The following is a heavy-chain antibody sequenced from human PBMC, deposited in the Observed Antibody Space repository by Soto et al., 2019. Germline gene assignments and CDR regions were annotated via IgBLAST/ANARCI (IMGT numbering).Heavy chain of an antibody. Sequence: PGGSLRLSCAASGFTFSSYSMNWVRQAPGKGLEWVSSISSSSSYIYYADSVKGRFTISKDNAKNSLYLQMNSLRAEDTAVYYCASYYYDSSGYYPPLDYWGQGTLVTVSS. J-gene: IGHJ4*02. CDR3: ASYYYDSSGYYPPLDY. CDR1: GFTFSSYS. D-gene: IGHD3-22*01. V-gene: IGHV3-21*01. CDR2: ISSSSSYI.